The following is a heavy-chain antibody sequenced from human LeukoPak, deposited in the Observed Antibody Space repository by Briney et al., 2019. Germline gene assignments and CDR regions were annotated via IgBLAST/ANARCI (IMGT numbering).Heavy chain of an antibody. D-gene: IGHD3-9*01. CDR2: ISGSGGST. V-gene: IGHV3-23*01. Sequence: GGSLRLSCAASGFSFSSYGMHWVRQAPGKGLEWVSAISGSGGSTYYADSVKGRFTISRDNSKNTLYLQMNSLRAEDTAVYYCAKRGYDILTGYYRVNYYMDVWGKGTTVTVSS. CDR3: AKRGYDILTGYYRVNYYMDV. CDR1: GFSFSSYG. J-gene: IGHJ6*03.